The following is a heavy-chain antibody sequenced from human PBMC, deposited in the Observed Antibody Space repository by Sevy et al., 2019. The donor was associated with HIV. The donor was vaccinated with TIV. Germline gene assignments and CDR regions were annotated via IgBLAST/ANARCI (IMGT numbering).Heavy chain of an antibody. CDR1: GYTFTSYG. D-gene: IGHD1-26*01. J-gene: IGHJ4*02. V-gene: IGHV1-18*01. Sequence: ASVKVSCKASGYTFTSYGISWVRQAPGQGLEWMGWISAYNGNTNYAQKLQGRVTMTTDTSTSTAYMELRSLRSDDTAVYYCARVDPGRPYSGSPLGRFDYWGLGTLVTVSS. CDR2: ISAYNGNT. CDR3: ARVDPGRPYSGSPLGRFDY.